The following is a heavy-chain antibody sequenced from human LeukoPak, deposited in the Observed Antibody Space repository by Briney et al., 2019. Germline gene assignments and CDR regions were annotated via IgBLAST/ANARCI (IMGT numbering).Heavy chain of an antibody. D-gene: IGHD2-21*02. CDR1: GYTFTGYY. V-gene: IGHV1-2*02. Sequence: GASVKVSCKASGYTFTGYYIHWVRQAPGQGLEWMGWINPYSGDTTYARAFQGRVTMTRDTSISTYYLELSSLKSDDTAVYYCATLAPNIVVVTATNDYWGQGTLISVSS. CDR2: INPYSGDT. CDR3: ATLAPNIVVVTATNDY. J-gene: IGHJ4*02.